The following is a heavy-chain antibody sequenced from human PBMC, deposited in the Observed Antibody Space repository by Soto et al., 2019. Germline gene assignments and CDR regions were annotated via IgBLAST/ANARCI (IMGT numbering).Heavy chain of an antibody. CDR2: IYYSGST. V-gene: IGHV4-30-4*01. CDR1: GGSISSGDYY. D-gene: IGHD3-22*01. CDR3: ARDVPGHYYDSSGYSVAWFDP. Sequence: SETLSLTCTVSGGSISSGDYYWSWIRQPPGKGLERIGYIYYSGSTYYNPSLKSRVTISVDTSKNQFSLKLSSVTAADTAVYYCARDVPGHYYDSSGYSVAWFDPWGQGTLVTVSS. J-gene: IGHJ5*02.